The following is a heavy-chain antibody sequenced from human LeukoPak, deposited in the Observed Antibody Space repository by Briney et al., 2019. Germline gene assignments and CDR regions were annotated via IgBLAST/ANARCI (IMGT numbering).Heavy chain of an antibody. Sequence: GRSLRLSCAASGFTFDDYATHWVRQAPGKGLEWVSGISWNSGSIGYADSVKGRFTISRDNAKNSLYLQMNSLRAEDTALYYCAKEASSGYYFGVAFDIWGQGTMVTVSS. CDR1: GFTFDDYA. CDR2: ISWNSGSI. V-gene: IGHV3-9*01. D-gene: IGHD3-22*01. J-gene: IGHJ3*02. CDR3: AKEASSGYYFGVAFDI.